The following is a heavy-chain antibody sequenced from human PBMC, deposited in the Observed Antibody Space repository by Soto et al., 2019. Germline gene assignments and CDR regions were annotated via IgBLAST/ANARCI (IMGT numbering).Heavy chain of an antibody. J-gene: IGHJ6*03. CDR3: ARESGGATATLDYYYFYMDV. CDR2: INPNSGVT. D-gene: IGHD5-12*01. CDR1: GDSFNDYY. V-gene: IGHV1-2*04. Sequence: VQLVQSGAEVKKPGASVKVSCKSSGDSFNDYYLHWVRQAPGQGLEWMGWINPNSGVTKYAQKFQDWVTMTRDTSIRTVYMELSRLRSDDTAVYYCARESGGATATLDYYYFYMDVWGKGTTVTVSS.